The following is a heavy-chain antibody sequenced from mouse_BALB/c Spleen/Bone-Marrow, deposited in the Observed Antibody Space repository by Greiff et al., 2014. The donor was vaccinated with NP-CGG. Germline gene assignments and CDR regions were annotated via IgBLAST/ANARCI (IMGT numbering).Heavy chain of an antibody. CDR3: ARGFDY. J-gene: IGHJ2*01. CDR1: GYTFTNYW. CDR2: INPSNGRT. Sequence: GAELVKPGASVKLSCKASGYTFTNYWMHWVKQRPGQGLEWIGEINPSNGRTNYNEKFKSKATLTVDKSSSTAYMQLSSLTSEDSAVYYCARGFDYWGQGTTLTVSS. V-gene: IGHV1S81*02.